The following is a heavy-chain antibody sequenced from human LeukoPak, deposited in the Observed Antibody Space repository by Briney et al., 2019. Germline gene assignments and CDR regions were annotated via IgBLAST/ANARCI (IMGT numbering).Heavy chain of an antibody. CDR2: IYYSGST. V-gene: IGHV4-59*01. CDR3: ARVSRYCSSTSCYALEAFDI. J-gene: IGHJ3*02. CDR1: GSSISSYY. Sequence: SETLSLTCTVSGSSISSYYWSWLRQPPGKGLEWLGYIYYSGSTNYNPSLKSRVTISVDTSKNQFSLKLSSVTAADTAVYYCARVSRYCSSTSCYALEAFDIWGQGTMVTVSS. D-gene: IGHD2-2*01.